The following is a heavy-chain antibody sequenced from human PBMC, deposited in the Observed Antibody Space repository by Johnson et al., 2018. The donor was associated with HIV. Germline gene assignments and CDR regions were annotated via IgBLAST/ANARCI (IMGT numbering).Heavy chain of an antibody. D-gene: IGHD4-23*01. CDR1: GFTFSSYA. CDR3: ARDFPPQRVTTVVTERMGAFDI. V-gene: IGHV3-20*04. J-gene: IGHJ3*02. Sequence: MLLVESGGGVVQPGGSLRLSCAASGFTFSSYAMHWVRQAPGKGLEWVSGINWNGGSTGYADSVKGRFTISRDNAKNSLYLQMDSLRDDDTAVYYCARDFPPQRVTTVVTERMGAFDIWGQGTMVTVSS. CDR2: INWNGGST.